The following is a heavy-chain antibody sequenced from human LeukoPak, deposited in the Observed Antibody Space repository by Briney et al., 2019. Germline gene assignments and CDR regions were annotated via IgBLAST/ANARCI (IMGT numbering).Heavy chain of an antibody. D-gene: IGHD6-13*01. V-gene: IGHV1-69*05. CDR2: IIPIFGTA. J-gene: IGHJ4*02. Sequence: SVKVSCKASGGTFSSYAISWVRQAPGQGLEWMGGIIPIFGTANYAQKFQGRVTITTDESTSTVYMELSSLRSEDTALYYCARVGIAAADRPFDYWGQGTLVTVSS. CDR1: GGTFSSYA. CDR3: ARVGIAAADRPFDY.